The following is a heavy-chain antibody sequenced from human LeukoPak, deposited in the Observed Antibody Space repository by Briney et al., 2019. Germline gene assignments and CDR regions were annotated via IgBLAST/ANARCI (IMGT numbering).Heavy chain of an antibody. D-gene: IGHD5-18*01. CDR2: INHSGST. V-gene: IGHV4-34*01. J-gene: IGHJ4*02. Sequence: SETLSLTCAVYGGSFSGYYWSWIRQPPGKGLEWIGEINHSGSTNYNPSLKSRVTISVDTSKNQFSLELSSVTAADTAVYYCARSLWSGYSYEGYWGQGTLVTVSS. CDR3: ARSLWSGYSYEGY. CDR1: GGSFSGYY.